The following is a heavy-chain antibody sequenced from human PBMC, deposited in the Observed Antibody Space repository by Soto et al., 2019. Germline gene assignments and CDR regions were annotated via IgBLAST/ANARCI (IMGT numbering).Heavy chain of an antibody. D-gene: IGHD3-3*01. CDR1: GYTFTSYG. V-gene: IGHV1-18*01. J-gene: IGHJ5*02. CDR3: ARDYDFWSGYYRDWFDP. Sequence: ASVKVSCKASGYTFTSYGISWVRQAPGQGLEWMGWISAYNGNTNYAQKLQGRVTMTTDTSTSTAYMELRSLRSDDTAVYYCARDYDFWSGYYRDWFDPWGQGTLVTRLL. CDR2: ISAYNGNT.